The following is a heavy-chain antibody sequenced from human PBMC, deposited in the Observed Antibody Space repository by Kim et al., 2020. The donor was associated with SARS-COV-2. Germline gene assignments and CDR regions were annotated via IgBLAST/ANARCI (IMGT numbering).Heavy chain of an antibody. J-gene: IGHJ4*02. Sequence: TYYAASWECRYTHARDNSKNTLYLQMSGLRAENTAVYYCARADYGDHIDYWGQGTLVTVSS. V-gene: IGHV3-53*01. CDR2: T. CDR3: ARADYGDHIDY. D-gene: IGHD4-17*01.